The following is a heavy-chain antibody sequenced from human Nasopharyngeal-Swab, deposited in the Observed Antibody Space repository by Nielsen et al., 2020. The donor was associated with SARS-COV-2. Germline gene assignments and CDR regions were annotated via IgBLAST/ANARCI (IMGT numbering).Heavy chain of an antibody. CDR2: IKQDGSEK. J-gene: IGHJ6*02. D-gene: IGHD3-10*01. Sequence: GESLKISCAASGFTFSSYWMSWVRQAPGKGLEWVANIKQDGSEKYYVDSVKGRFTISRDDAKNSLYLQMNSLRAEDTAVYYCARDYYGSGSYLYYYYGMDVWGQGTTVTVSS. V-gene: IGHV3-7*01. CDR1: GFTFSSYW. CDR3: ARDYYGSGSYLYYYYGMDV.